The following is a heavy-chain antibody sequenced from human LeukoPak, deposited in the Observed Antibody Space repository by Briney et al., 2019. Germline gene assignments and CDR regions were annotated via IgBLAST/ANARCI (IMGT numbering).Heavy chain of an antibody. CDR1: GYTFTSYD. D-gene: IGHD1-26*01. V-gene: IGHV1-8*03. Sequence: SSVKVSCKASGYTFTSYDINWVRQAPGQGLEWMGWMNPNSGNTGYAQKFQGRVTITRNTSIRTAYMELSSLRSEDTAVYYCARGIVGATSGSEYFQHWGQGTLVTVSS. CDR2: MNPNSGNT. CDR3: ARGIVGATSGSEYFQH. J-gene: IGHJ1*01.